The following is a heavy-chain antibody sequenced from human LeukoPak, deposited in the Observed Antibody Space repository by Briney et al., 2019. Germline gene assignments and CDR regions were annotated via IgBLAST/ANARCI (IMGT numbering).Heavy chain of an antibody. J-gene: IGHJ3*02. CDR3: ARGPSCTSTSCYVIGALDI. CDR2: ISASANST. Sequence: GGSLTLSCAASGLTFDIYAMTWVRQAPGKGPDWVSGISASANSTYYADSVKGRFIISRDNSKNTLFLQMNSLRVDDMAVYYCARGPSCTSTSCYVIGALDIWGLGTTVTVSS. V-gene: IGHV3-23*01. D-gene: IGHD2-2*01. CDR1: GLTFDIYA.